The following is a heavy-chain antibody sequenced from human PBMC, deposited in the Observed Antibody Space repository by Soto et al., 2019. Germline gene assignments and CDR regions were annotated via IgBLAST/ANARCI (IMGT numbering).Heavy chain of an antibody. CDR3: ARHGPQSTYHYYMDV. Sequence: SETLSLTCTVSGGSINLYYWSWFRQAPGKGLEWVAYIYYSGATRYNPSLQSRVTISVDTSKNQFSLKLGSVTASDTAIYYCARHGPQSTYHYYMDVWGKGTTVTVSS. CDR2: IYYSGAT. J-gene: IGHJ6*03. CDR1: GGSINLYY. V-gene: IGHV4-59*08.